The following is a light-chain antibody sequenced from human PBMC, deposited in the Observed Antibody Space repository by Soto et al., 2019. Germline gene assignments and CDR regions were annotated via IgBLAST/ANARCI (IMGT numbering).Light chain of an antibody. Sequence: QPVLTQSPSASASLGASVKLTCTLSSGHSSYAIAWHQQQPEKGPRYLMKLNSDGSHSKGDGIPDRFSGSSSGAERYLTISSLQSEDEADYYCQTWGTVPWVFGGGTKLTVL. CDR1: SGHSSYA. V-gene: IGLV4-69*01. J-gene: IGLJ3*02. CDR2: LNSDGSH. CDR3: QTWGTVPWV.